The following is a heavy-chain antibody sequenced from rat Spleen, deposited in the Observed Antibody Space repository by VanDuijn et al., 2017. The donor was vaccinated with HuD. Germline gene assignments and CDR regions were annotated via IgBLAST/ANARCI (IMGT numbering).Heavy chain of an antibody. J-gene: IGHJ2*01. CDR3: ARLNYYYDGSYYYYFDY. V-gene: IGHV5-25*01. CDR2: TSTGGGNT. CDR1: GFTFSNYY. Sequence: EVQLVESGGGLMQPGRSLKLSCVASGFTFSNYYMAWVRQAPTKGLEWVASTSTGGGNTYHRDSVKGRFTISRDNAKSTLYLQMDSLRSEDTATYYCARLNYYYDGSYYYYFDYWGQGVMVTVSS. D-gene: IGHD1-12*02.